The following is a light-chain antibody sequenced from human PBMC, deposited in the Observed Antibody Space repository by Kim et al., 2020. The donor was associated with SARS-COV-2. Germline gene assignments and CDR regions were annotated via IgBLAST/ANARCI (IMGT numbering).Light chain of an antibody. J-gene: IGKJ2*01. CDR2: DVS. V-gene: IGKV1-33*01. CDR3: QQYDDIPHT. Sequence: SASVESRVTITCRASEVIHDLLNWFQQKPGRAPKRLIYDVSHLETGVPTRFSGSGSETEFILTISSLHPEDVATYYCQQYDDIPHTFGQGTKVEI. CDR1: EVIHDL.